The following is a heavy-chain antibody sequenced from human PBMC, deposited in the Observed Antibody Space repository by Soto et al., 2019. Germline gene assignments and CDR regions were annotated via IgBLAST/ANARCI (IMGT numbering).Heavy chain of an antibody. CDR1: GGTFSSYT. V-gene: IGHV1-69*02. CDR2: IIPILGIA. Sequence: QVQLVQSGAEVKKPGSSVKVSCKASGGTFSSYTISWVRQAPGQGLEWMGRIIPILGIANYAQKFQGRVTITADKSTSTAYMELSRRRSEDTAVYYCARYCSGGSCYSPRDAFDIWGQGTMVAFSS. CDR3: ARYCSGGSCYSPRDAFDI. J-gene: IGHJ3*02. D-gene: IGHD2-15*01.